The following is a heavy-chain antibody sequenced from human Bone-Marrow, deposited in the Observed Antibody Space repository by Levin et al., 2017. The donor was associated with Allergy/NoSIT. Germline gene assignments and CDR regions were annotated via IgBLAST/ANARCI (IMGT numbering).Heavy chain of an antibody. CDR1: GFTFGDYA. V-gene: IGHV3-49*03. J-gene: IGHJ4*02. D-gene: IGHD2-2*01. CDR3: TRDLWVDIVVVPAASFDC. CDR2: IRSKAYGGST. Sequence: GGSLRLSCTASGFTFGDYAMSWFRQAPGKGLEWVGFIRSKAYGGSTEYAASVKGRFTISRDDSKTIAYLQMNSLKTEDTAVYYCTRDLWVDIVVVPAASFDCWGKGTLDTV.